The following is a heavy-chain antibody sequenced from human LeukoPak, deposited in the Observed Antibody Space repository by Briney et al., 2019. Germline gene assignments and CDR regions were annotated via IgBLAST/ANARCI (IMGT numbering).Heavy chain of an antibody. D-gene: IGHD3-10*01. CDR2: ISAYNGNT. CDR1: GYTFTSYG. Sequence: ASVKVSCKASGYTFTSYGISWVRQAPGQGLEWMGWISAYNGNTNYAQKLQGRVTMTTDTSTSTAYMELRSLRSDDTAVYYCARAPPYYYGSGSYYRFTSLDPWGQGTLVTVSS. J-gene: IGHJ5*02. CDR3: ARAPPYYYGSGSYYRFTSLDP. V-gene: IGHV1-18*01.